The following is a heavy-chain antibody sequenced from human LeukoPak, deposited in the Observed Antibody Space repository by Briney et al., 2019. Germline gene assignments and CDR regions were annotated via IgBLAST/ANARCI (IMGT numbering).Heavy chain of an antibody. D-gene: IGHD3-22*01. J-gene: IGHJ5*02. V-gene: IGHV4-59*01. CDR1: GGSISSYY. Sequence: SETLSLTCTVSGGSISSYYWSWIRQPPGKGLEWIGYIYYSGSTNYNPSLKSRVTISVDTSKNQFSLKLSSVTAADTAVYYCARGNVVVIQPSIVHWFDPWGQGTLVTVSS. CDR2: IYYSGST. CDR3: ARGNVVVIQPSIVHWFDP.